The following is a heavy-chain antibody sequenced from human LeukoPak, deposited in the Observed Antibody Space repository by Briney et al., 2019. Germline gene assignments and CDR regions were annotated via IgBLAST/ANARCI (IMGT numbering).Heavy chain of an antibody. Sequence: GGSLRLSCEGSGFSFGTYIMNWVRQAPGKGLEWVSSISSSSSYIYYSESVKGRFTMSRDNAKNSLYLQMNSLRAEDTAVYYCARRSPNYYFDYWGQGTPVTVSS. CDR2: ISSSSSYI. V-gene: IGHV3-21*01. CDR3: ARRSPNYYFDY. CDR1: GFSFGTYI. J-gene: IGHJ4*02.